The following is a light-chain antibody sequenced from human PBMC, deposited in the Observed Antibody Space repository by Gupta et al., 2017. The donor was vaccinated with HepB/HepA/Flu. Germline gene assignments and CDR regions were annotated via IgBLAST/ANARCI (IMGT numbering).Light chain of an antibody. J-gene: IGKJ4*01. CDR3: QQYGYAPLT. V-gene: IGKV3-20*01. CDR1: QSITNNF. Sequence: EVVLAQSPGTLSLSPGERATLSCRASQSITNNFLSWYQQKPDQAPRLLIYAASSRAAGIPDRFSGSGSGTDFSLTISRLEPEDFAIYYCQQYGYAPLTFGGGTKVEIK. CDR2: AAS.